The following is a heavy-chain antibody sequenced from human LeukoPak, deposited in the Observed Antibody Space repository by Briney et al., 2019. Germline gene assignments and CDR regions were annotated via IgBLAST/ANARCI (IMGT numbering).Heavy chain of an antibody. J-gene: IGHJ6*03. CDR1: GGTFSSYA. V-gene: IGHV1-69*06. CDR3: ARGGRVWTREYYYYYMDV. Sequence: SVKVSCKASGGTFSSYAISWVRQAPGQGLEWMGGIIPIFGTANYAQKFQGRVTITADKSTSTAYMELSSLRSEDTAVYYCARGGRVWTREYYYYYMDVWGKGTTVTVSS. D-gene: IGHD1-26*01. CDR2: IIPIFGTA.